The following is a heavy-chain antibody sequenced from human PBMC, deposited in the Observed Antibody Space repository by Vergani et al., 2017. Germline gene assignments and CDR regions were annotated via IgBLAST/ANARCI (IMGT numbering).Heavy chain of an antibody. Sequence: EVQLVESGGGLVQPGGSLRLSCAASGFTVSSNYMSWVRQAPGKGLEWVSVIYSGGSIGYADSVKGRFTISRDNAKNSLYLQMNSLRAEDTALYYCAKEAVAGTGAFDIWGQGTMVTVSS. J-gene: IGHJ3*02. CDR2: IYSGGSI. V-gene: IGHV3-66*02. CDR1: GFTVSSNY. CDR3: AKEAVAGTGAFDI. D-gene: IGHD6-19*01.